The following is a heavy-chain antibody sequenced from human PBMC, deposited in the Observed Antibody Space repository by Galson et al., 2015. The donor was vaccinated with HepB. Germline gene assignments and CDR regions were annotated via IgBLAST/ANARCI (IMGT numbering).Heavy chain of an antibody. V-gene: IGHV3-23*01. Sequence: SLRLSCAASGFTFSSYAMSWVRQAPGKGLEWVSAISGSGGSTYYADSVKGRFTISRDNSKNTLYPQMNSLRAEDTAVYYCAKDTPRGYCSSTSCQSWFDPWGQGTLVTVSS. CDR3: AKDTPRGYCSSTSCQSWFDP. D-gene: IGHD2-2*01. J-gene: IGHJ5*02. CDR2: ISGSGGST. CDR1: GFTFSSYA.